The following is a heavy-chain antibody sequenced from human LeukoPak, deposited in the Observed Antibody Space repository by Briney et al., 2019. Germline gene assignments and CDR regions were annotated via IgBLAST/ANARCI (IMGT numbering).Heavy chain of an antibody. CDR3: ARSAMYYYDSSGPYYFDY. V-gene: IGHV4-30-2*01. CDR1: GGSISSDDNS. D-gene: IGHD3-22*01. J-gene: IGHJ4*02. CDR2: IYHSGST. Sequence: SETLSLTCTVSGGSISSDDNSWSWIRQPPGKGLEWIGYIYHSGSTYYNPSLKSRVTISVDRSKNQFSLKLNSVTAADTAVYYCARSAMYYYDSSGPYYFDYWGQGTLVTVSS.